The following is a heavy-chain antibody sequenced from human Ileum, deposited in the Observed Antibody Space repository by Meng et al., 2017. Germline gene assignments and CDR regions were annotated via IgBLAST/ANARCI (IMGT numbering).Heavy chain of an antibody. CDR1: SGSISSNTY. CDR3: ARHGGYSQDF. J-gene: IGHJ4*02. V-gene: IGHV4-4*02. Sequence: QVQVRESGPGRVRPSGTLSLTCAVSSGSISSNTYWSWVRQPPGKGLEWIGQISHSGSAYYNPSLKSRVTMSVDKSKSQFSLMLTSVTAADTAIYYCARHGGYSQDFWGQGTLVTVFS. CDR2: ISHSGSA. D-gene: IGHD4-23*01.